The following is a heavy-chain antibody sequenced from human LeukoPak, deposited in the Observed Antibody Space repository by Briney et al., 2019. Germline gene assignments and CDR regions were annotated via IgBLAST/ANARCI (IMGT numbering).Heavy chain of an antibody. D-gene: IGHD3-9*01. CDR1: GYTFTSYG. CDR3: ARAVVRYFDWFPFDY. CDR2: MNPNSGNT. V-gene: IGHV1-8*02. J-gene: IGHJ4*02. Sequence: ASVKVSCKASGYTFTSYGISWVRQATGQGLEWMGWMNPNSGNTGYAQKFQGRVTMTRNTSISTAYMELSSLRSEDTAVYYCARAVVRYFDWFPFDYWGQGTLVTVSS.